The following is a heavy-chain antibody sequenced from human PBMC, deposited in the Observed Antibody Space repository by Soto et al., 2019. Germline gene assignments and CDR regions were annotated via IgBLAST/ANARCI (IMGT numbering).Heavy chain of an antibody. J-gene: IGHJ6*03. D-gene: IGHD2-8*01. CDR1: GYTFTSYD. V-gene: IGHV1-8*01. CDR2: MNPNSGNT. CDR3: ARGGPFWALIVYAHTDYYYMDV. Sequence: QVQLVQSGAEVKKPGASVKVSCKASGYTFTSYDINWVRQATGQGLEWMGWMNPNSGNTGYAQKFQGTVTMTRNTSISTAYMELSSLRSEDTAVYYCARGGPFWALIVYAHTDYYYMDVWGKGTTVTVSS.